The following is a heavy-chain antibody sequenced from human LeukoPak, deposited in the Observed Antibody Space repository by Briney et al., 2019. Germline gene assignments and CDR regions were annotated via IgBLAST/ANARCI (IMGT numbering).Heavy chain of an antibody. D-gene: IGHD3-10*01. CDR2: VIPSIVTI. CDR1: GGTFSSDA. V-gene: IGHV1-69*13. CDR3: TRSRITMVRGVIRDYYYGMDV. Sequence: ASVKVSCKASGGTFSSDAISWVRQAPGQGLEWMGGVIPSIVTINYAQKFQGRVTVTADDSTSTAYMDLSSLRAEDTAMYYCTRSRITMVRGVIRDYYYGMDVWGQGTTVTVSS. J-gene: IGHJ6*02.